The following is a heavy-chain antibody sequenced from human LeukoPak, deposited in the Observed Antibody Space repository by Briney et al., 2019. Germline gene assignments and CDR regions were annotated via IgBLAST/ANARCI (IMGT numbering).Heavy chain of an antibody. D-gene: IGHD2-21*02. J-gene: IGHJ4*02. V-gene: IGHV3-48*04. CDR1: GFTFSSYS. Sequence: PGGSLRLSCEASGFTFSSYSMNWVRQAPGKGLEWVSYISSSSSTIYYADSVKGRFTISRDNAKNSLYLQMNSLRAEDTAVYYCARAPNKNIVVVTALFDYWGQGTLVTVSS. CDR3: ARAPNKNIVVVTALFDY. CDR2: ISSSSSTI.